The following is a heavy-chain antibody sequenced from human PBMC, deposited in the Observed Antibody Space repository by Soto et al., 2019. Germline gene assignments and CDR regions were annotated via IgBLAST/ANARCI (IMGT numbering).Heavy chain of an antibody. Sequence: GGSLRLSCAASVFTFSDYYMSWIRQAPGKGLEWVSYISSSGSTIYYADSVKGRFTISRDNAKNSLYLQMNSLRAEDTAVYYCATSSGWSYMDVWGKGTTVTVSS. CDR1: VFTFSDYY. D-gene: IGHD6-19*01. J-gene: IGHJ6*03. V-gene: IGHV3-11*01. CDR3: ATSSGWSYMDV. CDR2: ISSSGSTI.